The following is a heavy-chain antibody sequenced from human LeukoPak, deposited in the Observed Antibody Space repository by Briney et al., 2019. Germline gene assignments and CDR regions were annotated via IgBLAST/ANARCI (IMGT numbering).Heavy chain of an antibody. J-gene: IGHJ4*02. CDR3: ARHSAYQTSNDY. CDR2: IYTTGST. CDR1: GGSISSGSYY. D-gene: IGHD2-2*01. V-gene: IGHV4-61*02. Sequence: SETLSLTCTVSGGSISSGSYYWSWIRQPAGKGLEWIGRIYTTGSTNYNPSLTSRVTISVDTSKNPFSLKLSSVTAADTAVYYCARHSAYQTSNDYWGQGTLVTVSS.